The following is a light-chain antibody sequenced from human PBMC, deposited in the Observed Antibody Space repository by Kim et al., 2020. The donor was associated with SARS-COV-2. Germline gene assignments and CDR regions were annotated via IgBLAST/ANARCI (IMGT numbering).Light chain of an antibody. V-gene: IGLV1-36*01. CDR1: SSNIGNNA. CDR3: ETWDDSVNGWV. J-gene: IGLJ3*02. Sequence: QSVLTQPPSVSEAPRQRVTISCSGNSSNIGNNAVNWYQQFPGKAPQLLIYYNDLLSSGVSDRFSGSKSGTSASLAISGLQSEDEADYYCETWDDSVNGWVFGGGTQLTVL. CDR2: YND.